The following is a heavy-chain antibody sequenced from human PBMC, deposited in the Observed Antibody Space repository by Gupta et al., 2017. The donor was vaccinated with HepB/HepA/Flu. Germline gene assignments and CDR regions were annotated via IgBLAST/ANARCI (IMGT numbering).Heavy chain of an antibody. V-gene: IGHV3-13*01. J-gene: IGHJ6*02. CDR1: GFIFRSYD. D-gene: IGHD5-18*01. Sequence: EVQLVESGGDLVQPGGSLRLSCAASGFIFRSYDMHWVRQGTGRGLEWVSSIGSAGDTYYPDSAKGRFTISRDNAKNSLHLQINNLKAGDTAVYFCARAGYSYGSDYYGLDVWDQGTTVTVSS. CDR2: IGSAGDT. CDR3: ARAGYSYGSDYYGLDV.